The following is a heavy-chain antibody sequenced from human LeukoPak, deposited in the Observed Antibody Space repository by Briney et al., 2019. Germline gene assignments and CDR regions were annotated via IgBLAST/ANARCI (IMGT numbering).Heavy chain of an antibody. CDR3: ARGSDYYGSGSYGNWFDP. Sequence: ASVKVSCKASGYTFTNYTLNWVRQAPGQGLEWMGGIIPIFGTANYAQKFQGRVTITADESTSTAYMELSSLRSEDTAVYYCARGSDYYGSGSYGNWFDPWGQGTLVTVSS. V-gene: IGHV1-69*13. CDR1: GYTFTNYT. J-gene: IGHJ5*02. CDR2: IIPIFGTA. D-gene: IGHD3-10*01.